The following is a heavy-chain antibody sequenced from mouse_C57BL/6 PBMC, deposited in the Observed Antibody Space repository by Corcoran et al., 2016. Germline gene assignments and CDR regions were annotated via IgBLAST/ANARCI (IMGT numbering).Heavy chain of an antibody. CDR1: GYTFTTYG. V-gene: IGHV9-3*01. D-gene: IGHD2-3*01. CDR2: INTYSGVP. CDR3: ARVYDGYYRAMDY. J-gene: IGHJ4*01. Sequence: QIQLVQSGPELKKPGETVKISCKASGYTFTTYGMSWVKQAPGKGLKWMGWINTYSGVPTYADDFKGRFAFSLETSASTAYLQINNHKNEDTATYFCARVYDGYYRAMDYWGQGTLVTVSS.